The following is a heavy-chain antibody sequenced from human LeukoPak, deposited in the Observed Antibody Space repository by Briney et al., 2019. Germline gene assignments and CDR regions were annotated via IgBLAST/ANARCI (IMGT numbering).Heavy chain of an antibody. CDR1: GFTFSSYG. Sequence: PGGSLRLSCAASGFTFSSYGMHWVRQAPGKGLEWVAFIRYDGSNKYYADSVKGRFTISRDNSKNTLYLQMNSLRAEDTAVYYCAKGVSVPAAPFDYWGQGTLVTVSS. CDR2: IRYDGSNK. V-gene: IGHV3-30*02. D-gene: IGHD2-2*01. CDR3: AKGVSVPAAPFDY. J-gene: IGHJ4*02.